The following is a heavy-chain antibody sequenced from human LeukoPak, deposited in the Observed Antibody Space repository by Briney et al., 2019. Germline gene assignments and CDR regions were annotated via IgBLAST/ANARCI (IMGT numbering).Heavy chain of an antibody. Sequence: SETLSLTCAVSGGSISSGGYSWSWIRQPPGKGLEWIGYIYHSGSTYYNPSLKSRVTISVDRSKNQFSLKLSSVTAADTAVYYCARGRYSYGYWGQGTLVTVSS. J-gene: IGHJ4*02. CDR3: ARGRYSYGY. CDR2: IYHSGST. CDR1: GGSISSGGYS. D-gene: IGHD5-18*01. V-gene: IGHV4-30-2*01.